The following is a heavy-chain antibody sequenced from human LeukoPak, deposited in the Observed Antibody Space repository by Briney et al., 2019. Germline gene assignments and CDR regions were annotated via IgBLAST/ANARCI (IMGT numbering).Heavy chain of an antibody. J-gene: IGHJ4*02. D-gene: IGHD3-16*02. V-gene: IGHV4-59*01. CDR3: ARDYYDYVWGSYLDY. CDR2: IYYSGST. Sequence: SETLSLTCTVSGGSISSYYWSWIRQPPGKGLEWIGYIYYSGSTNYNPSLKSRVTISVDTSKNQFSLKLSSVTAADTAVYYCARDYYDYVWGSYLDYRGQGTLVTVSS. CDR1: GGSISSYY.